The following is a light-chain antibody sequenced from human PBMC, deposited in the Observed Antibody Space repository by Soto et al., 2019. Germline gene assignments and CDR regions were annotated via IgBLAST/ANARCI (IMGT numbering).Light chain of an antibody. V-gene: IGLV2-23*02. CDR3: CSHAGGYV. CDR1: SSDVGSNNL. CDR2: EVT. Sequence: QSVLTQPASVSGSPGQSITISCTGTSSDVGSNNLVSWYQQPPGKAPKLMIYEVTKRPSGVSNRSSGSKSANTASRTLSGLQADDEADDYCCSHAGGYVFGTGTKLTVL. J-gene: IGLJ1*01.